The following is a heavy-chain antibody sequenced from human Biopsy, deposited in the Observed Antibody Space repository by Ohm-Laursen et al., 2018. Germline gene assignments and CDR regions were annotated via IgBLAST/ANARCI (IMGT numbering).Heavy chain of an antibody. CDR3: AAGTRYSSGWYNAVDF. CDR2: IIPFFGTS. V-gene: IGHV1-69*06. D-gene: IGHD6-19*01. J-gene: IGHJ3*01. CDR1: GGTFTGYG. Sequence: GSSVKVSCKASGGTFTGYGINWVRQAPGQGLEWMGGIIPFFGTSDYAQTFQGRVTITADKSTSTSYMELTRLRSEDSAVYYCAAGTRYSSGWYNAVDFWGQGTMVTVSS.